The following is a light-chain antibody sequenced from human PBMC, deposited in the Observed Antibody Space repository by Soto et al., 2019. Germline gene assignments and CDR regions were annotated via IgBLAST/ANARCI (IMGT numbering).Light chain of an antibody. V-gene: IGLV2-8*01. Sequence: QSVLTQPPSASGSPGQSVTISCTGTSSDVGGYNYVSRYQQHPGKAPKLMIYEVSKRPSGVPDRFSGSKSGNTASLTVSGLQAEDEADYYCISYAGSNLLFVFGTGTKVTVL. J-gene: IGLJ1*01. CDR3: ISYAGSNLLFV. CDR1: SSDVGGYNY. CDR2: EVS.